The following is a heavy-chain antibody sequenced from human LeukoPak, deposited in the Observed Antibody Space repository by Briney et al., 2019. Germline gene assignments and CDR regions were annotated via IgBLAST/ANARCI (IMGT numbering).Heavy chain of an antibody. Sequence: SGTLSLTCAVSGGSISRGNWWSWVRQPPGKGPEWIGEIYRSGSTNYNPSLKSRVTISVDTSKNQFSLKLSSVTAADTAVYYCAKKAAASAADYWGQGTLVTVSS. V-gene: IGHV4-4*02. CDR1: GGSISRGNW. CDR3: AKKAAASAADY. D-gene: IGHD6-13*01. J-gene: IGHJ4*02. CDR2: IYRSGST.